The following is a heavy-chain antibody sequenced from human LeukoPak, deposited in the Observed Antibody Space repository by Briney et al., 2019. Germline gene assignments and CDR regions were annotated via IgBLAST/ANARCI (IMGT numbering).Heavy chain of an antibody. CDR2: IIPILGIT. D-gene: IGHD3-3*01. J-gene: IGHJ4*02. CDR1: RGTFSNYT. Sequence: ASVKVSCKASRGTFSNYTISWVRQAPGQGLEWMGRIIPILGITNYAQKFQDRVTITADKSTSTAYMELSSLRSDDTAVYYCARGDLPGPYYAFWSGILRQTDKLHAIPYFFDYWGRGTLVTVSS. V-gene: IGHV1-69*02. CDR3: ARGDLPGPYYAFWSGILRQTDKLHAIPYFFDY.